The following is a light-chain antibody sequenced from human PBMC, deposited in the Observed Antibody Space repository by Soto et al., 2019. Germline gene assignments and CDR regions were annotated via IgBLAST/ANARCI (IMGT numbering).Light chain of an antibody. V-gene: IGLV2-14*01. CDR2: EVN. J-gene: IGLJ1*01. CDR1: SSDVGGYNY. Sequence: QSVLTQPASVSGSPGQSITISCTGTSSDVGGYNYVSWYQHSPGKAPKLMIYEVNSRPSGVSNRFSGSKSGNTASLTIPGLQAEDESDYYCSSCTSSNTCLFGTGTKVTVL. CDR3: SSCTSSNTCL.